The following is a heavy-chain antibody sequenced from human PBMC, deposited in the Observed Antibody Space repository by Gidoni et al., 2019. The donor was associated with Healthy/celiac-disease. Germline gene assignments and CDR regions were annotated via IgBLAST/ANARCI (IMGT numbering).Heavy chain of an antibody. Sequence: QVQLQESGPGLVKPSETLSLTCTVSGGSISSYYWSWIRQPPGKGLEWIGYIYYSGSTNYNPSLKSRVTISVDTSKNQFSLKLSSVTAADTAVYYCATLQTGGDDAFDIWGQGTMVTVSS. CDR3: ATLQTGGDDAFDI. J-gene: IGHJ3*02. CDR1: GGSISSYY. V-gene: IGHV4-59*08. CDR2: IYYSGST. D-gene: IGHD3-16*01.